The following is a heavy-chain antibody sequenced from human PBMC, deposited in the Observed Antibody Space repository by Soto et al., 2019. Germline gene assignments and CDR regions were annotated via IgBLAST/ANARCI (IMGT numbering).Heavy chain of an antibody. CDR1: GFTFSDHY. CDR2: SRNKAKGDTT. V-gene: IGHV3-72*01. D-gene: IGHD1-7*01. Sequence: GGSLRLSCAASGFTFSDHYIDWVRQPPGKGLEWVGRSRNKAKGDTTQYAASVKGGFTFSRDDSKNSVYLEMSGLEFEDTAVYYCVRVRQLTGTSFFDYWGQGTLVTVSS. J-gene: IGHJ4*02. CDR3: VRVRQLTGTSFFDY.